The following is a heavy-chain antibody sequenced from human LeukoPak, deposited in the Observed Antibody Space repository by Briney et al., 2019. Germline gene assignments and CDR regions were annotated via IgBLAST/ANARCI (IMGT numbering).Heavy chain of an antibody. D-gene: IGHD1-26*01. J-gene: IGHJ4*02. CDR3: AREDDSGSYSDY. CDR2: IYYSGST. V-gene: IGHV4-39*02. CDR1: GGSTSSSSYY. Sequence: SETLSLTCTVSGGSTSSSSYYWGWIRQPPGKGLEWIGSIYYSGSTYYNPSLKSRVTISVDTSKNQFSLQLNSVTPEDTAVYYCAREDDSGSYSDYWGQGTLVTVSS.